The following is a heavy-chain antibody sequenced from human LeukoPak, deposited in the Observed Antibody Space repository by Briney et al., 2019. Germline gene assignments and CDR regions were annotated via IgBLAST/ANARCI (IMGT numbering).Heavy chain of an antibody. CDR2: IYYSGST. CDR3: ARHYYDSSGYYYWFDP. D-gene: IGHD3-22*01. J-gene: IGHJ5*02. CDR1: GGSISSYY. Sequence: SETLSLTCTVSGGSISSYYWSWIRQPPGKGLEWIGYIYYSGSTNYNPSLKSRVTISVDTSKNQFSLKLSSATAADTAVYYCARHYYDSSGYYYWFDPWGQGTLVTVSS. V-gene: IGHV4-59*08.